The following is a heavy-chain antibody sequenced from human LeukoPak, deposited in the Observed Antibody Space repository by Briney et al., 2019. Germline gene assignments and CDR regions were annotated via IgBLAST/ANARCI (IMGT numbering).Heavy chain of an antibody. V-gene: IGHV3-23*01. J-gene: IGHJ4*02. CDR3: AKTPWVVAAPFFYFDY. CDR2: ISGSGGST. Sequence: GGSLRLSCAASGFTFSSYAMSWVRQAPGKGLEWVSAISGSGGSTYYADSVKGRFAIPRDNSKNTLYLQMNSLRAEDTAVYYCAKTPWVVAAPFFYFDYWGQGTLVTVSS. D-gene: IGHD2-15*01. CDR1: GFTFSSYA.